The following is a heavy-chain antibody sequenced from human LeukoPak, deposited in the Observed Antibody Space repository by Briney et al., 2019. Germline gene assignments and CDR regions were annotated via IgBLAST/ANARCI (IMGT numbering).Heavy chain of an antibody. V-gene: IGHV3-30-3*01. J-gene: IGHJ4*02. CDR2: ISYDGSNK. CDR1: GFTFSSYA. CDR3: ARDYSSGWYSGGSYY. D-gene: IGHD6-19*01. Sequence: GGSLRLSCAASGFTFSSYAMHWVRQAPGKGLEWVAVISYDGSNKYYADSVKGRFTISRDNSKNTLYLQMNSLRAEDTAVYYCARDYSSGWYSGGSYYWGQGTLVTVSS.